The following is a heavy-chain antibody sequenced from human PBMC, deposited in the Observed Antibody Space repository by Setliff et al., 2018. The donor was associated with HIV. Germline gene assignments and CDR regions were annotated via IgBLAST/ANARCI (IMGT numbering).Heavy chain of an antibody. CDR1: GGSLSDSF. Sequence: PLETLSLTCAVYGGSLSDSFWGWIRHPPGKGLEWIGEIDHSGSTNYNSSLESRVTISRDMSKKQFSLKMTSVTAADAAVYFCARGLHYHGSGSHRLGAFDIWGRGTLVT. D-gene: IGHD3-10*01. V-gene: IGHV4-34*01. J-gene: IGHJ3*02. CDR3: ARGLHYHGSGSHRLGAFDI. CDR2: IDHSGST.